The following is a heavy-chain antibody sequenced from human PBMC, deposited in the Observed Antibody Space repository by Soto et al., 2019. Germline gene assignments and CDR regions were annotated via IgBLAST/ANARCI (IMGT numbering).Heavy chain of an antibody. J-gene: IGHJ4*02. CDR1: GGSISSSSYY. CDR2: IYYSGST. V-gene: IGHV4-39*01. D-gene: IGHD6-13*01. Sequence: SETLSLTCTVSGGSISSSSYYWGWIRQPPGKGLEWIGSIYYSGSTYYNPSLKSRVTISVDTSKNQFSLKLSSVTAADTAVYYCARSAAGTPFDYWGQGTLVTVS. CDR3: ARSAAGTPFDY.